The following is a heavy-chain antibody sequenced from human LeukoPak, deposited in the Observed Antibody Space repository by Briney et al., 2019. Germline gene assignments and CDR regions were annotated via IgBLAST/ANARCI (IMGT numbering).Heavy chain of an antibody. Sequence: GGSLRLSCAASGFTFSSFAMSWVRQAPRKGLEWVAPISADAVTTRYADSVKGRFTISRDSSKNTLYLQMNSLRAEDTAIYYCAKETTLTGAADNWGQGTLVTVSS. CDR1: GFTFSSFA. D-gene: IGHD4-11*01. J-gene: IGHJ4*02. V-gene: IGHV3-23*01. CDR3: AKETTLTGAADN. CDR2: ISADAVTT.